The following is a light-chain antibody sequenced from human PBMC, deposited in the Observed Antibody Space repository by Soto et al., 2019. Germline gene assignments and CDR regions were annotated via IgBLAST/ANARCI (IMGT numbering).Light chain of an antibody. Sequence: DIQMTQSPSSLSSSVGDRVTITCRASQSISSCLNWYQQKPGKAPKLLIYAASSLQNGLPSRFRGSGSGKDFTLTISSLQPEDFATLYCQQGYSTSWTVRQGTKVEIK. CDR3: QQGYSTSWT. V-gene: IGKV1-39*01. J-gene: IGKJ1*01. CDR2: AAS. CDR1: QSISSC.